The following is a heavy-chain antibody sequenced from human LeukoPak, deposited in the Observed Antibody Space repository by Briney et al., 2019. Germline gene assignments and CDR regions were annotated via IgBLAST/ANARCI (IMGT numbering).Heavy chain of an antibody. J-gene: IGHJ6*02. Sequence: ASVEVSCKASGYTFTSYDINWVRQATGQGLEWMGWMNPNSGNTGYAQKFQGRVTMTRNTSISTAYMELSSLRSEDTAVYYCARGLDIVVVVAANYYYYGMDVWGQGTTVTVSS. CDR1: GYTFTSYD. D-gene: IGHD2-15*01. CDR3: ARGLDIVVVVAANYYYYGMDV. V-gene: IGHV1-8*01. CDR2: MNPNSGNT.